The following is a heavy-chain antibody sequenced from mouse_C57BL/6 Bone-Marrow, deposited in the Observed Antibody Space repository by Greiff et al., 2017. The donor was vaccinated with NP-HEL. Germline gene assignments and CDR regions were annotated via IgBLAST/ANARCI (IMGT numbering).Heavy chain of an antibody. CDR3: ARDARYGPYAMDY. Sequence: EVQRVESGGGLVQSGRSLRLSCATSGFTFSDFYMEWVRQAPGKGLEWIAASRNKANDYTTEYSASVKGRFIVSRDTSQSILYLQMNALRAEDTAIYYCARDARYGPYAMDYWGQGTSVTVSS. J-gene: IGHJ4*01. CDR1: GFTFSDFY. CDR2: SRNKANDYTT. D-gene: IGHD1-1*01. V-gene: IGHV7-1*01.